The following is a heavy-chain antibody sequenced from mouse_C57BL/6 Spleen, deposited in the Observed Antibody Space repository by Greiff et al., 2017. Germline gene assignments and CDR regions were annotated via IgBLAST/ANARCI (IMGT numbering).Heavy chain of an antibody. D-gene: IGHD1-1*01. CDR3: AIFYGSSAYYFDY. CDR1: GYTFTSYW. J-gene: IGHJ2*01. CDR2: IHPSDSDT. V-gene: IGHV1-74*01. Sequence: VQLQQPGAELVKPGASVKVSCKASGYTFTSYWMHWVKQRPGQGLEWIGRIHPSDSDTNYNQKFKGKATLTVDKSSSTAYMQLSSLTSEDSAVYYGAIFYGSSAYYFDYWGQGTTLTVSS.